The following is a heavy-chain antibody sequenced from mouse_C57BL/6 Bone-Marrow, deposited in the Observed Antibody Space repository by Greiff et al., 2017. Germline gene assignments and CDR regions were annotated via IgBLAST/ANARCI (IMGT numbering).Heavy chain of an antibody. J-gene: IGHJ1*03. Sequence: QVILKVSGSELRSPGSSVKLSCKDFDSEVFPIAYMSWVRQKPGHGFEWIGGILPSIGRTIYGEKFEDKATLDADTLSNTAYLELNSLTSEDSAIYYYAIHYYGSSPPYWYYDVWGTGTTVTVSS. CDR3: AIHYYGSSPPYWYYDV. CDR2: ILPSIGRT. CDR1: DSEVFPIAY. V-gene: IGHV15-2*01. D-gene: IGHD1-1*01.